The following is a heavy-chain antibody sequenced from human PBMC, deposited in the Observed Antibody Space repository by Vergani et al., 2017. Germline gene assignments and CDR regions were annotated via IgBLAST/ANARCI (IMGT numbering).Heavy chain of an antibody. Sequence: EVQLLESGGGLVQPGGSLRLSCIASGFTFSRSAMSWVRQAPGKGLEWVSFISSSSTTISYADSVKGRFTISRDNGEYSLYLQMNSLRAEDTAVYFCARGTPGYQGGDRRFDPWGQGTLVTVSS. CDR1: GFTFSRSA. D-gene: IGHD5-12*01. CDR2: ISSSSTTI. J-gene: IGHJ5*02. CDR3: ARGTPGYQGGDRRFDP. V-gene: IGHV3-48*01.